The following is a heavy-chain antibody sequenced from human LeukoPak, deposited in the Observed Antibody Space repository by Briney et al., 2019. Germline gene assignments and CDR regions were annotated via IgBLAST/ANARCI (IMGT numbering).Heavy chain of an antibody. Sequence: GGSLRLSCAASGFTFNSYAMSWVRQAPGKGLEWVSVIYSGGSTYYADSVKGRFTISRDNSKNTLYLQMNSLRAEDTAVYYRAREEAVAGTVYWGQGTLVTVSS. V-gene: IGHV3-53*01. CDR3: AREEAVAGTVY. CDR1: GFTFNSYA. D-gene: IGHD6-19*01. CDR2: IYSGGST. J-gene: IGHJ4*02.